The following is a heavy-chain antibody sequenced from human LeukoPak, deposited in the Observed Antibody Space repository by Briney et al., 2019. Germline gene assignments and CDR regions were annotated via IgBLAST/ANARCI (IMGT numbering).Heavy chain of an antibody. CDR3: ARNYYDSSGYRHAFDI. D-gene: IGHD3-22*01. J-gene: IGHJ3*02. CDR2: IIPIFGTA. V-gene: IGHV1-69*01. CDR1: GGTFSSDA. Sequence: SVKVSCKASGGTFSSDANSWGRQAPGQGLEWMGGIIPIFGTANYAQKFQGRVTITADESTSTAYMELSSLRSEDTAVYYCARNYYDSSGYRHAFDIWGQGTMVTVSS.